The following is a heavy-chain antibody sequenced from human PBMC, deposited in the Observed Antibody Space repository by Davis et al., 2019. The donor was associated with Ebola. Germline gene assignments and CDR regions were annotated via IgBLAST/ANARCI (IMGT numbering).Heavy chain of an antibody. J-gene: IGHJ6*03. CDR2: INPNSGGT. V-gene: IGHV1-2*02. Sequence: ASVKVSCKASGYTFTGYYMHWVRQAPGQGLEWMGWINPNSGGTNYAQKFQGRVTMTRDTSISTAYMELSRLRSDDTAVYYCARAVGDHYDFWSGTYYYYYMDVWGKGTTVTVSS. D-gene: IGHD3-3*01. CDR1: GYTFTGYY. CDR3: ARAVGDHYDFWSGTYYYYYMDV.